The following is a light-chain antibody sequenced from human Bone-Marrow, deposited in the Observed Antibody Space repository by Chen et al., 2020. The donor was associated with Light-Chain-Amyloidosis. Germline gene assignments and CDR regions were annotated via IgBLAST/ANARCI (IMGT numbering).Light chain of an antibody. CDR1: NIGSTS. Sequence: SYVLTHPSSVSPAPGQTATIACGGNNIGSTSVHWYQQTPGQAPLLVVYDDSDRPSGIPERLSGSNSGNTATLTISRVEAGDEADYYCQVWDRSSDRPVFGGGTKLTVL. V-gene: IGLV3-21*02. CDR2: DDS. J-gene: IGLJ3*02. CDR3: QVWDRSSDRPV.